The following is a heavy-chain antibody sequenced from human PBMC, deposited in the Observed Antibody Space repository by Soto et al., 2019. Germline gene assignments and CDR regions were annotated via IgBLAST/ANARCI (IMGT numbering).Heavy chain of an antibody. J-gene: IGHJ3*02. Sequence: SETLSLTCTVSGGSISSSSYYWGWIRQPPGKGLEWIGSIYYSGSTYYNPSLKSRVTISVDTSKNQFSLKLSSVTAADTAVYYCASNLGQQLVLYAFDIWGQGTMVTVSS. D-gene: IGHD6-13*01. V-gene: IGHV4-39*01. CDR1: GGSISSSSYY. CDR3: ASNLGQQLVLYAFDI. CDR2: IYYSGST.